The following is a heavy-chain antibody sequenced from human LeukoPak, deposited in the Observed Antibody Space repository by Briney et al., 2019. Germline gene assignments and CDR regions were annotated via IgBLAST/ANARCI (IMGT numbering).Heavy chain of an antibody. J-gene: IGHJ3*02. CDR3: ARSIQLWHKDAFDI. CDR1: GNTFTGYY. V-gene: IGHV1-2*02. Sequence: ASVKVSCKASGNTFTGYYMHWVRQAPGQGLEWMGWINPNSGGTNYAQKFQGRVTMTRDTSISTAYMELSRLRSDDTAVYYCARSIQLWHKDAFDIWGQGTMVTVSS. CDR2: INPNSGGT. D-gene: IGHD5-18*01.